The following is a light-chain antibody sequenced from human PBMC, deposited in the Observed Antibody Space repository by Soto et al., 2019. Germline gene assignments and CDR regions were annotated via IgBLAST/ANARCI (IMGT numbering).Light chain of an antibody. V-gene: IGKV3-15*01. CDR3: QQYNVWPLT. J-gene: IGKJ4*01. CDR1: QSGSSN. Sequence: EIVMTQSPATLSVSPGERATLSGRASQSGSSNLSWYQQKPGQTPKLLIYVASTRATGIPGRFSGSGSGTEFTLTISSLQSEDFAVYYCQQYNVWPLTFGGGTKVEFK. CDR2: VAS.